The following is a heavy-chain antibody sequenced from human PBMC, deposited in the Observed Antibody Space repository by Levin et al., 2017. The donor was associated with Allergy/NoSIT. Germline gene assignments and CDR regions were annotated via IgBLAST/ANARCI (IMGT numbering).Heavy chain of an antibody. Sequence: PGGSLRLSCAASGFSVNWNYMTWVRQAPGKGLEWVSVIYSGDGTYYADSVKGRFTISRDNSKNMLYLQMDSLRAEDTAVYYCARGVYSSGRNPTWAFDPWGQGTLVTVST. CDR2: IYSGDGT. CDR1: GFSVNWNY. D-gene: IGHD3-10*01. CDR3: ARGVYSSGRNPTWAFDP. V-gene: IGHV3-53*01. J-gene: IGHJ5*02.